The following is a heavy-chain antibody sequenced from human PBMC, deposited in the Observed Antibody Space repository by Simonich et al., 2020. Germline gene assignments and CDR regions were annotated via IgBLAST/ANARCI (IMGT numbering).Heavy chain of an antibody. J-gene: IGHJ3*02. CDR2: NNSDGSST. Sequence: EVQLVESGGGLVQPGGSLRLSCAASGFTFSSYWMHWVRQAPGKGLGWVSRNNSDGSSTSDADSVKGRFTISRDNAKNTLYLQMNSLRAEDTAVYYCARDYSNYDAFDIWGQGTMVTVSS. D-gene: IGHD4-4*01. V-gene: IGHV3-74*01. CDR1: GFTFSSYW. CDR3: ARDYSNYDAFDI.